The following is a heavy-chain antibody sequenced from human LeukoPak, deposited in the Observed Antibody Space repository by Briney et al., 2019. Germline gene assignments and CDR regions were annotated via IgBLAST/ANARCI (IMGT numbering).Heavy chain of an antibody. CDR2: IIPIFGTA. Sequence: ASVKVSCKASGGTFSSYAISWVRQAPGQGLEWMGGIIPIFGTANYAQKFQGRVTITADESTSTAYMELSSLRAEDTAVYYCARDRGGTVMVYTRGKDYYYMDVWGKGTTVTVSS. D-gene: IGHD2-8*01. CDR1: GGTFSSYA. V-gene: IGHV1-69*13. CDR3: ARDRGGTVMVYTRGKDYYYMDV. J-gene: IGHJ6*03.